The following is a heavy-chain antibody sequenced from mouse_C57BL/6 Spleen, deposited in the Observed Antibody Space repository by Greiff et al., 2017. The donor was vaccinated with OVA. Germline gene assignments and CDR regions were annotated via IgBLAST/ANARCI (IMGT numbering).Heavy chain of an antibody. Sequence: DVQLQESVAELVRPGASVKLSCTASGFNIKNTYMHWVKQRPEQGLEWIGRIDPANGNTKYAPKVQGKATITADTSSNTAYLQLSSLTSEDTAIYYCARPAYYSNGTFDYWGQGTTLTVSS. CDR3: ARPAYYSNGTFDY. CDR1: GFNIKNTY. CDR2: IDPANGNT. V-gene: IGHV14-3*01. J-gene: IGHJ2*01. D-gene: IGHD2-5*01.